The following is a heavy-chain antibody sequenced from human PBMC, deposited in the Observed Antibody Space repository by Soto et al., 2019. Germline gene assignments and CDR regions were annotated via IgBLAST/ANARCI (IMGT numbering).Heavy chain of an antibody. Sequence: QMQLVQSGPEVKKPGTSVKVSCKASGFTFTNSAVQWVRQARGQRLEWIGWIVVGSGNTNYAQKFQERVTITRDMSTNPAYMELDSLRSEDTAVYYCATLLTSGWYPNWFDPWGRGTLITVSS. V-gene: IGHV1-58*01. CDR3: ATLLTSGWYPNWFDP. CDR1: GFTFTNSA. D-gene: IGHD6-19*01. CDR2: IVVGSGNT. J-gene: IGHJ5*02.